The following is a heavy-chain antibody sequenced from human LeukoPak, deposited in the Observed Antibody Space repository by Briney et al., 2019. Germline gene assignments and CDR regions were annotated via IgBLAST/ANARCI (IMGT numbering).Heavy chain of an antibody. D-gene: IGHD3-22*01. Sequence: SETLSPTCAVYGGSFSGYYWSWIRRPPGKGLEWIGEINHSGSTNYNPSLKSRVTISVDTSKNQFSLKLSSVTAADTAVYYCARVKFYDSSGYYFGGQGTLVTVSS. V-gene: IGHV4-34*01. CDR3: ARVKFYDSSGYYF. CDR1: GGSFSGYY. CDR2: INHSGST. J-gene: IGHJ4*02.